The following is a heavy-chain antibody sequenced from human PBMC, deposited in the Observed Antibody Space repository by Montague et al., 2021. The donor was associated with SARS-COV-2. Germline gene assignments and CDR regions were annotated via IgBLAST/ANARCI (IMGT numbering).Heavy chain of an antibody. D-gene: IGHD3-9*01. CDR2: IDWDDDK. Sequence: PALVKPTQTLTLTCTLSGFSLSTSGMRASWIRQPPGKALEWLARIDWDDDKFYSTSLKTRLTISKDTSKNQVVLTMTSMDPVDTATYYCARSYYDILTNYYDALDIWGQGTMVTVSS. J-gene: IGHJ3*02. CDR3: ARSYYDILTNYYDALDI. V-gene: IGHV2-70*04. CDR1: GFSLSTSGMR.